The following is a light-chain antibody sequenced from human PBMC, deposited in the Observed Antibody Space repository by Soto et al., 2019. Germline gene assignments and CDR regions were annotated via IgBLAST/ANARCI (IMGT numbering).Light chain of an antibody. CDR3: GTWDSSLSVVV. CDR2: DNS. V-gene: IGLV1-51*01. J-gene: IGLJ2*01. CDR1: SSNIGNNY. Sequence: QSVLTQPPSVSAAPGQKVTISCSGSSSNIGNNYVSWYKQLPGTAHKVLIYDNSRRPSGIPDRFPGSKSGTSATLGITGLQTGDEADYYCGTWDSSLSVVVFGGGTKLTVL.